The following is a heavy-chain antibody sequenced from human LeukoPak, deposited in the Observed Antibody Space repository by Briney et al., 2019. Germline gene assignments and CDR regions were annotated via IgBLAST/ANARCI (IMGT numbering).Heavy chain of an antibody. D-gene: IGHD6-13*01. V-gene: IGHV3-9*01. CDR3: AKSRRGYSSRTYYFDY. CDR2: ISWNSGSI. J-gene: IGHJ4*02. Sequence: GGSLRLSCAASGFTFDDYAMHWVRQAPGKGLEWVSGISWNSGSIGCADSVKGRFTISRDNAKNSLYLQMNSLRAEDTALYYCAKSRRGYSSRTYYFDYWGQGTLVTVSS. CDR1: GFTFDDYA.